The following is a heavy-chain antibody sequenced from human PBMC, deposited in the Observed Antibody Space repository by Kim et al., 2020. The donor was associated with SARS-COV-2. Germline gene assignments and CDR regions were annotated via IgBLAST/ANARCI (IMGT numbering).Heavy chain of an antibody. CDR2: INWNGGST. J-gene: IGHJ2*01. D-gene: IGHD3-3*01. CDR1: GFTFDDYG. V-gene: IGHV3-20*01. CDR3: ARFGLGPSAGYFDL. Sequence: GGSLRLSCAASGFTFDDYGMSWVRQAPGKGLEWVSGINWNGGSTGYADSVKGRFTISRDNAKNSLYLQMNSLRAEDTALYHCARFGLGPSAGYFDLWGRGTLVTVSS.